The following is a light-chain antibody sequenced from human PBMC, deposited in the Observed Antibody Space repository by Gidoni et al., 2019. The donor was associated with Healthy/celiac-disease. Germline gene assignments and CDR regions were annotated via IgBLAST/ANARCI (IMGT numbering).Light chain of an antibody. V-gene: IGKV3-11*01. Sequence: EIVLTQSPATLSLSPGERATLSCRASQSVSSYLAWYQQKPGQAPRLLIYDASNRATGIPAMFSGSGSGTDFTITISSLEPEDFAVYYCQQRSNWPWTFGQGTKVEIK. CDR3: QQRSNWPWT. CDR2: DAS. J-gene: IGKJ1*01. CDR1: QSVSSY.